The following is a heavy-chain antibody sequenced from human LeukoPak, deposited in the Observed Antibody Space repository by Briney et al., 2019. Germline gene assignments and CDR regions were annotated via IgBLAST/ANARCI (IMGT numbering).Heavy chain of an antibody. CDR2: IYNDGKT. CDR3: ASYGGYNCLWMDV. D-gene: IGHD5-18*01. V-gene: IGHV3-66*02. Sequence: GGSLTLSCEASGFTVNSEWLIWVRQAPGKGLEWVSVIYNDGKTYYADSVKGRFFISRDNSKNTLYLQMNSLRDEDTAVYYCASYGGYNCLWMDVWGQGITVTVSS. CDR1: GFTVNSEW. J-gene: IGHJ6*02.